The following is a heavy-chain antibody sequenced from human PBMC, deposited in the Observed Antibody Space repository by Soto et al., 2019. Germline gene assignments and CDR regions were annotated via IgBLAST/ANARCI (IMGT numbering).Heavy chain of an antibody. Sequence: GGSLRLSCVASGFTVSSHYMTWVRQTPGKGLEWVSIIYASDGTFYADSVKGRFTISRDNSKNTVYLQLNSLRAEDTAVYYCATPVTRLIAFDLWGQGTMVTVSS. CDR2: IYASDGT. J-gene: IGHJ3*01. CDR3: ATPVTRLIAFDL. CDR1: GFTVSSHY. V-gene: IGHV3-53*01. D-gene: IGHD4-17*01.